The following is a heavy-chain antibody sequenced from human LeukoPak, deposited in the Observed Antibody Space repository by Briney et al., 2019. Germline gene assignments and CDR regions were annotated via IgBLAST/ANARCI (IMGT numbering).Heavy chain of an antibody. J-gene: IGHJ5*02. CDR2: ISWNSGTI. CDR1: GFTFDDYA. CDR3: ARGNSGSYSQDWFDP. D-gene: IGHD1-26*01. Sequence: PGGSLRLSCAAAGFTFDDYAMHWVQQAPERGLEWVSGISWNSGTIGYADSVKGRFTISRDNAKNSLYLQMSSLRAEDMAFYYCARGNSGSYSQDWFDPWGQGTLVTVSS. V-gene: IGHV3-9*03.